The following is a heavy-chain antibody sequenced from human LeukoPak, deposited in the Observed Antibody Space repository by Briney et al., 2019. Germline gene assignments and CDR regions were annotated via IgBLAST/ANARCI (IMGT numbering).Heavy chain of an antibody. Sequence: TGGSLRLSCAASGFTFTAYSMTWGRQAPGKGLEWVANIKRDGSDKYYVDSVKGRFTISRDNAKNSLYLEMISLRVEDTAVYYCTRDPYDRGGYGAFDLWGLGTTITVSS. CDR3: TRDPYDRGGYGAFDL. J-gene: IGHJ3*01. V-gene: IGHV3-7*01. CDR1: GFTFTAYS. D-gene: IGHD3-22*01. CDR2: IKRDGSDK.